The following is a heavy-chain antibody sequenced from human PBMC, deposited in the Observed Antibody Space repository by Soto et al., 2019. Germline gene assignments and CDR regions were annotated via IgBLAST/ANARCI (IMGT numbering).Heavy chain of an antibody. Sequence: GGSLRLSCAASGFTFSSYAMSWVRQAPGKGLEWVSAISGSGGSTYYADSVKGRFTISRDNSKNTLYLQMNSLRAEDTAVYYCAKSFTPQAVAGTALEYWGQGTLVTVSS. CDR2: ISGSGGST. V-gene: IGHV3-23*01. D-gene: IGHD6-19*01. CDR1: GFTFSSYA. J-gene: IGHJ4*02. CDR3: AKSFTPQAVAGTALEY.